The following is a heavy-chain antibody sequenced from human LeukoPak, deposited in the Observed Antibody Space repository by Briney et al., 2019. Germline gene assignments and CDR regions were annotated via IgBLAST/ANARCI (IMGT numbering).Heavy chain of an antibody. Sequence: SSETLSLTCTVSGGSISSYYWSWIRQPPGKGLEWIGYIYYSGSTNYNPSLKSRVTISVDTSKNQFSLKLSSVTAADTAVYYCARDNSSSYRVLGVFDPWGQGTLVTVSS. CDR2: IYYSGST. D-gene: IGHD6-13*01. J-gene: IGHJ5*02. V-gene: IGHV4-59*01. CDR1: GGSISSYY. CDR3: ARDNSSSYRVLGVFDP.